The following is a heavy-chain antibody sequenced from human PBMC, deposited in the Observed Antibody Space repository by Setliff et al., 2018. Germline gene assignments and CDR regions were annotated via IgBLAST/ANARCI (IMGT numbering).Heavy chain of an antibody. CDR3: ERLVRHCTRISCQRTSEADL. D-gene: IGHD2-15*01. Sequence: SVKVSCKASGYTFTNSIMNWVRQAPGQGLEWMGWISAYNGNTYHAQKFQDRLSMTTDTSTSTAYMELRSLRADDAAVYYCERLVRHCTRISCQRTSEADLWGQGTLVTVS. CDR1: GYTFTNSI. CDR2: ISAYNGNT. J-gene: IGHJ5*02. V-gene: IGHV1-18*04.